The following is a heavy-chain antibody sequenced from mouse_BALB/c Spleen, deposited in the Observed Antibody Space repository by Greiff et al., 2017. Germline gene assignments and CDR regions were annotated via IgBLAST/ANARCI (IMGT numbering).Heavy chain of an antibody. CDR2: INPYYGST. CDR1: GYSFTDYI. J-gene: IGHJ4*01. V-gene: IGHV1-39*01. D-gene: IGHD2-3*01. CDR3: AKRWLLREGAMDY. Sequence: VQLQQTGAELVKPGASVKISCKASGYSFTDYIMHWVKQRPGKSLEWIGNINPYYGSTSYNLKFKGKATLTVDKSSNTAYMQLNSLTSEDSAVYYCAKRWLLREGAMDYWGQGTSVTVSS.